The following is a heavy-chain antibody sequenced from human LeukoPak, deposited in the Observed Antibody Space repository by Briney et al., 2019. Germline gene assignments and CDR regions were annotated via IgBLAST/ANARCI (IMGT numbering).Heavy chain of an antibody. J-gene: IGHJ4*02. CDR2: IYTSGST. V-gene: IGHV4-4*07. CDR3: ARGRQQGGDFDY. Sequence: SETLSLTCTVSGGSIDTYYWNWIRQPPGKGLEWIGRIYTSGSTNYNPSLKSRVTMSVDTSKNQFSLKLSSVTAADTAVYYCARGRQQGGDFDYWGQGTLVTVSS. CDR1: GGSIDTYY. D-gene: IGHD6-13*01.